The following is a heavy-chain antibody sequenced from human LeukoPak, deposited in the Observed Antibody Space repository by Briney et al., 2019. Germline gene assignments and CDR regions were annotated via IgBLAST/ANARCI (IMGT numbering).Heavy chain of an antibody. CDR1: GFTFSCYG. CDR2: ISYDGSNK. D-gene: IGHD5-18*01. V-gene: IGHV3-30*18. Sequence: GGSLRLSCAASGFTFSCYGMHWVRQAPGKGLEWVAVISYDGSNKYYADSVKGRFTISRDNSENTLYLQMSSLRAVDTAMYYWAKDYSYVCVSGYGDQETRDSVSS. J-gene: IGHJ4*02. CDR3: AKDYSYVCVSGY.